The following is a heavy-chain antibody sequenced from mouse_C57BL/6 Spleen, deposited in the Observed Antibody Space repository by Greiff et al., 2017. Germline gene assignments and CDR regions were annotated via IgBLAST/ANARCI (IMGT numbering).Heavy chain of an antibody. CDR3: ATYDGYYPWAMDY. J-gene: IGHJ4*01. V-gene: IGHV1-7*01. CDR2: INPSSGYT. CDR1: GYTFTSYW. Sequence: VQLQQSGAELAKPGASVKLSCKASGYTFTSYWMHWVKQRPGQGLAWIGYINPSSGYTKYNQKFKDKATLTADKSSSTAYRQLSSLTYEDSAVYYCATYDGYYPWAMDYWGQGTSVTVSS. D-gene: IGHD2-3*01.